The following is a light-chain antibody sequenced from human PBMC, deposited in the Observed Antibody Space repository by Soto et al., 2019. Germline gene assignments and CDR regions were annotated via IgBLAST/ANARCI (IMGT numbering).Light chain of an antibody. V-gene: IGLV2-14*01. CDR2: AVS. J-gene: IGLJ1*01. CDR1: SSDVGANIF. CDR3: SSYTIYKAYG. Sequence: QSALTQPASVSGSPGQSITISCTGTSSDVGANIFVSWHQQHPGKAPKLMIYAVSSRPSGVSYRFSGSKSGNTASLTISGLQAEDEADYYCSSYTIYKAYGFGTGTKVTVL.